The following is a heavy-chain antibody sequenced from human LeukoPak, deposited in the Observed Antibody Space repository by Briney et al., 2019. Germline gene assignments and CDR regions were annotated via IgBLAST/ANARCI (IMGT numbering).Heavy chain of an antibody. Sequence: GGSLRLSCAVSGFTFSSYRMSWVRQAPGKRLEWVSSISTSSSSKYYADSVKGRFTISRDNAKNTVYLEVNSLSAEDTAIYYCIRDFRSADLWGQGTLVTVTS. CDR3: IRDFRSADL. V-gene: IGHV3-21*01. CDR2: ISTSSSSK. J-gene: IGHJ5*02. CDR1: GFTFSSYR.